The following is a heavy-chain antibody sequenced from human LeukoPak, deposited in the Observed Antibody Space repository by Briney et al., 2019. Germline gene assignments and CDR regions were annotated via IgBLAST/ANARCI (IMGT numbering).Heavy chain of an antibody. CDR1: GGSISSSSYY. Sequence: SETLSLTCTVSGGSISSSSYYWGCIRQPPGKGLECIGSIYYSGSTYYNPSLKSRVTISVDKSKNQFSLKLSSVTAADTAVYYCARVTRPYSMVRGVYFDYWGQGTLVTVSS. J-gene: IGHJ4*02. CDR2: IYYSGST. CDR3: ARVTRPYSMVRGVYFDY. V-gene: IGHV4-39*07. D-gene: IGHD3-10*01.